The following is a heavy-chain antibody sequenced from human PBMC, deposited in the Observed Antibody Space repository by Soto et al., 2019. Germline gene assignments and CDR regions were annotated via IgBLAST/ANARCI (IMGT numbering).Heavy chain of an antibody. V-gene: IGHV4-30-2*01. Sequence: PSETLSLTFAVSGDPISSGGYSWSWIRQPPGKGLEWIGYIYHSGSTYYNPSLKSRVTISVDRSKNQFSLKLSSVTAADTAVYYCARVPDRWGQGTLVTVSS. J-gene: IGHJ5*02. CDR1: GDPISSGGYS. CDR2: IYHSGST. CDR3: ARVPDR. D-gene: IGHD2-2*01.